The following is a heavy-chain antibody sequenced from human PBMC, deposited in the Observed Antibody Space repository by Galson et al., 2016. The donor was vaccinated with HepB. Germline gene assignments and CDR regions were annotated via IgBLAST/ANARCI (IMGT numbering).Heavy chain of an antibody. CDR1: GFTFSSYD. CDR3: ARDRHYIAIGNYGMDV. V-gene: IGHV3-13*01. J-gene: IGHJ6*02. CDR2: IDTAGDT. Sequence: SLRLSCAVSGFTFSSYDMHWVRQVTGKGQEWVSGIDTAGDTYYPGSVRGRFTISRENAKSTLYLQMNSLSAGDTAVYYCARDRHYIAIGNYGMDVWGQGTTVIVSS. D-gene: IGHD2/OR15-2a*01.